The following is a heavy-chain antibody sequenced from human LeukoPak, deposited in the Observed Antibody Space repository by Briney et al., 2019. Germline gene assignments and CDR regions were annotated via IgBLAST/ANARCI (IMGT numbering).Heavy chain of an antibody. CDR3: ARGDSSPYYYFDY. CDR2: INPNSGGT. CDR1: GYTFTGYY. V-gene: IGHV1-2*02. J-gene: IGHJ4*02. D-gene: IGHD3-22*01. Sequence: GASVKVSRKASGYTFTGYYMHWVRQAPGQGLEWMGWINPNSGGTNYAQKFQGRVTMTRDTSISTAYMELSRLRSDDTAVFYCARGDSSPYYYFDYWGQGTLVTVSS.